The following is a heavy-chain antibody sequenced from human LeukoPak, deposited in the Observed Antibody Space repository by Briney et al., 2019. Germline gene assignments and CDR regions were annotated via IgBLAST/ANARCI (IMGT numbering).Heavy chain of an antibody. J-gene: IGHJ4*02. D-gene: IGHD2-21*01. V-gene: IGHV4-39*01. CDR3: ARPSYYGGSAR. CDR1: GDSIRSTSYY. Sequence: NSSETLSLTCTVSGDSIRSTSYYWAWIRQPPGKGLEWIGSVYYDGSTYFNPSLKSLITISVDTSKNQFTLKMRSVTAADTAVYYCARPSYYGGSARWGRGSLVTVSS. CDR2: VYYDGST.